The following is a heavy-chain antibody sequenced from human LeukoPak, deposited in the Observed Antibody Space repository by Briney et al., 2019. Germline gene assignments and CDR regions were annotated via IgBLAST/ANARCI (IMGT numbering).Heavy chain of an antibody. D-gene: IGHD3-22*01. CDR1: GGSISSYY. Sequence: SETLSPTCTVSGGSISSYYWSWIRQPPGKGLEWIGYIYYSGSTNYNPSLKSRVTISVDTSKNQFSLKLSSVTAADTAVYYCARVGYYYDSSGFYDYWGQGTLVTVSS. V-gene: IGHV4-59*01. J-gene: IGHJ4*02. CDR2: IYYSGST. CDR3: ARVGYYYDSSGFYDY.